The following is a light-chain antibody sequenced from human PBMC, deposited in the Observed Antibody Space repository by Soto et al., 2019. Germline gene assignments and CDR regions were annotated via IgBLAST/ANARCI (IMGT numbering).Light chain of an antibody. CDR3: QQRSHLPRT. CDR2: DAS. J-gene: IGKJ2*01. CDR1: QSVSSY. Sequence: EIVLTQSPATLSLSPGERATLSCRASQSVSSYLAWYQQKPGQAPRLLIYDASNRATGIPARFSGSGSGTDFTLPISSLEPEDFAVYYCQQRSHLPRTFGQGTKLEIK. V-gene: IGKV3-11*01.